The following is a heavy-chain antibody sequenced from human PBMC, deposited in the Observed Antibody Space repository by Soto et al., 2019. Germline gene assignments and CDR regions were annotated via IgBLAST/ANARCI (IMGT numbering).Heavy chain of an antibody. CDR2: ISAYNGNT. Sequence: GASVKASCKASGYTFTSYGISWVRQAPGQGLEWMGWISAYNGNTNYAQKLQGRVTMTTDTYTRTAYMELRSLRSDDTAVYYCARDPGDKYYYDSSGDFSIPLDYWGQGTLVTVSS. J-gene: IGHJ4*02. V-gene: IGHV1-18*01. CDR1: GYTFTSYG. CDR3: ARDPGDKYYYDSSGDFSIPLDY. D-gene: IGHD3-22*01.